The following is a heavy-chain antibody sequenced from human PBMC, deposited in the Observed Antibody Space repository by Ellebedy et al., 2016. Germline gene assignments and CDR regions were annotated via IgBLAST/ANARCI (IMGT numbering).Heavy chain of an antibody. V-gene: IGHV1-46*01. CDR1: GYTFTSYY. CDR2: IKPSGGST. D-gene: IGHD2-2*01. J-gene: IGHJ5*02. CDR3: ARDPPRESDIVVVPAAIRENWFDP. Sequence: ASVKVSXXASGYTFTSYYMHWVRHPPGQGLEWMGIIKPSGGSTTYAQKFEGRVTMTRDTSTSTVYMELSSLRSEDTAVYYCARDPPRESDIVVVPAAIRENWFDPWGQGTLVTVSS.